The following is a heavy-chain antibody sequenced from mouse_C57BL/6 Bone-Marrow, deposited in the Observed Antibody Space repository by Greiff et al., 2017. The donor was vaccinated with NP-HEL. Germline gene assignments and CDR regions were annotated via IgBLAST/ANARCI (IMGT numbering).Heavy chain of an antibody. Sequence: VQLQQSGAELVRPGTSVKLSCTASGYTFTNYWIGWAKQRPGHGLEWIGDIYPGGGYTNYNEKFKGKATLTADKSTSTAYMQFSSLTSEDSAIYYCARHLYYFDYWGQGTTLTVSS. J-gene: IGHJ2*01. V-gene: IGHV1-63*01. CDR2: IYPGGGYT. CDR3: ARHLYYFDY. CDR1: GYTFTNYW.